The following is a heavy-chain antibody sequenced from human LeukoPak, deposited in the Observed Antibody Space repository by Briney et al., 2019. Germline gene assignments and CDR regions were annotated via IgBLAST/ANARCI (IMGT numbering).Heavy chain of an antibody. CDR2: IYYSGST. D-gene: IGHD3-22*01. CDR3: ARSYYDSSGDFDI. Sequence: SETLSLTCTVSGGSISSSSYYWGWIRQPPGKGLEWIGSIYYSGSTYYNPSLKSRVTISVDTSKNQFSLKLSSVTAADTAVYYCARSYYDSSGDFDIWGQGTMVTVSS. J-gene: IGHJ3*02. CDR1: GGSISSSSYY. V-gene: IGHV4-39*07.